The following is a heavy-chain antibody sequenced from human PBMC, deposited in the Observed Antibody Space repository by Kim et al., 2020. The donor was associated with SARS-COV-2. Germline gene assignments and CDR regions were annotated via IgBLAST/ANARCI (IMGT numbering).Heavy chain of an antibody. CDR3: AKDRGPGIAPGDDAFDI. J-gene: IGHJ3*02. D-gene: IGHD6-25*01. Sequence: KGRFTISRDNAKNTLYLQMNSLRAEDTAVYYCAKDRGPGIAPGDDAFDIWGQGTMVTVSS. V-gene: IGHV3-23*01.